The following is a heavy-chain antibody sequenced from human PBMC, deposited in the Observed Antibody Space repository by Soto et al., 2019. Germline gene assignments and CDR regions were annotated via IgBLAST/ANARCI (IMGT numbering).Heavy chain of an antibody. CDR1: GGSISSGGYY. Sequence: QVQLQESGPGLVKPSQTLSLTGTVSGGSISSGGYYWSWIRQHPGKGLEWIGYIYYSGSTYYNPSLKSRVTISVDTSKNQFSLKLISVTAADTAVYYCAREGHYYGSEFDDAFDIWGQGSMVSVSS. V-gene: IGHV4-31*03. CDR2: IYYSGST. D-gene: IGHD3-10*01. CDR3: AREGHYYGSEFDDAFDI. J-gene: IGHJ3*02.